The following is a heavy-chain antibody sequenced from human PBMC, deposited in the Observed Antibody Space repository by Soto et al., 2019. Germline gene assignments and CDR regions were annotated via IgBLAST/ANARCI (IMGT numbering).Heavy chain of an antibody. CDR3: ARPQLSESGYDPLPRDY. CDR1: GYTFTSYD. V-gene: IGHV1-8*01. CDR2: MNPNSGNT. Sequence: ASVKVSCKASGYTFTSYDINWVRQATGQGLEWMGWMNPNSGNTGYAQKFQGRVTMTRNTSISTAYMELSSLRSEDTAVYYCARPQLSESGYDPLPRDYWGQGTTVTV. J-gene: IGHJ4*02. D-gene: IGHD5-12*01.